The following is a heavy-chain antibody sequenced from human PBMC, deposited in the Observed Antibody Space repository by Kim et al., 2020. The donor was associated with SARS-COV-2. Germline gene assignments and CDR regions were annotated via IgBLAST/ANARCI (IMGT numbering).Heavy chain of an antibody. Sequence: SETLSLTCTVSGDSISSGLYYWSWIRQSAGKGLEWIGRIYTSGNTDYNPSLKSRVTISVDPSKNQFSLRLTSVTAADTAVYYCARDPREWLHKYESWGQGTLVTVSS. CDR1: GDSISSGLYY. CDR3: ARDPREWLHKYES. J-gene: IGHJ5*02. CDR2: IYTSGNT. D-gene: IGHD5-12*01. V-gene: IGHV4-61*02.